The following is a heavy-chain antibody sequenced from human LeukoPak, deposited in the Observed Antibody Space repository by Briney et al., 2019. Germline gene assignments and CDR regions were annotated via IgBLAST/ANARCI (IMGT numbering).Heavy chain of an antibody. Sequence: GESLKISCKGSGYSFTSYWIGWVRQMPGKGLEWMGIIYPGDSDTRYSPSFQGQVTISADKSISTAYLQWSSLKASDTAMHYCARHASPGAVAGNPTYYYYYGMDVWGQGTTVTVSS. J-gene: IGHJ6*02. D-gene: IGHD6-19*01. CDR1: GYSFTSYW. V-gene: IGHV5-51*01. CDR3: ARHASPGAVAGNPTYYYYYGMDV. CDR2: IYPGDSDT.